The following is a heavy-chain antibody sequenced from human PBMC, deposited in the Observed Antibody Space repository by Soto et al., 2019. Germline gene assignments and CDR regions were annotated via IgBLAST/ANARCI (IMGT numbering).Heavy chain of an antibody. D-gene: IGHD2-15*01. J-gene: IGHJ5*02. CDR2: ISSDGGDK. CDR1: GFTFSNFG. CDR3: VKGSDVARQELDR. Sequence: QVQLVESGGGVVQPGRSPRLSCAASGFTFSNFGMHWVRQAPGKGLEWVAAISSDGGDKYYSHSVKDRFTVSRDNSRNKLFLQMNSLRVEDTAVYYCVKGSDVARQELDRWGQGILVTVSS. V-gene: IGHV3-30*18.